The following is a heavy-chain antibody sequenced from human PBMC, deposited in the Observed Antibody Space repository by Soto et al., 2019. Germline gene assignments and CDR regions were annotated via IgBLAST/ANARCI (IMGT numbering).Heavy chain of an antibody. J-gene: IGHJ4*02. D-gene: IGHD3-3*01. CDR3: AKEGAFVLRFLEWSLSSYYFDY. V-gene: IGHV3-23*01. CDR1: GFTFSSYA. CDR2: ISGSGGST. Sequence: GGSLRLSCAASGFTFSSYAMSWVRQAPGKGLEWVSPISGSGGSTYYADSVKGRFTISRDNSKNTLYLQMNSLRAEDTAVYSCAKEGAFVLRFLEWSLSSYYFDYWGQGTLVTVSS.